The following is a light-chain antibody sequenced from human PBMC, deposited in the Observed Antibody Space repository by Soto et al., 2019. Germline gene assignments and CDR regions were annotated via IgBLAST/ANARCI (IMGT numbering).Light chain of an antibody. J-gene: IGLJ1*01. V-gene: IGLV1-40*01. CDR1: SSNIGAGYD. Sequence: QSVLTQPPSVSGAPGQRVTISCTGSSSNIGAGYDVHWYQQLPGTAPKLLIYGNSNRPSGVPDRFSGSKSGTSASLAITGLQAEDEAYYYCQSYDSSLSRSVFGTGTKLTVL. CDR2: GNS. CDR3: QSYDSSLSRSV.